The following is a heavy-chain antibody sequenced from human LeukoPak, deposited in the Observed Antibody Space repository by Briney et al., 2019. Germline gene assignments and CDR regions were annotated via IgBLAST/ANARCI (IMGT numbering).Heavy chain of an antibody. V-gene: IGHV3-11*06. D-gene: IGHD6-13*01. J-gene: IGHJ4*02. CDR3: ARVQIAAAGASDY. CDR1: GFTFSDYN. Sequence: NTGGSLRLSCAASGFTFSDYNMSWIRQAPGKGLEWVSYISSSSSYTNYADSVKGRFTISRDNAKNSLYLQMNSLRAEDTAVYYCARVQIAAAGASDYWGQGTLVTVSS. CDR2: ISSSSSYT.